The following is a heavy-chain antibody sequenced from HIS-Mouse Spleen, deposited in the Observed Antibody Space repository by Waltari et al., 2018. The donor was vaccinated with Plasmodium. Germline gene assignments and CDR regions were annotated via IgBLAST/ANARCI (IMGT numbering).Heavy chain of an antibody. J-gene: IGHJ1*01. CDR1: GYTFTGYY. CDR3: ARVLGYKAAAGTFVEYFQH. V-gene: IGHV1-2*02. Sequence: QVQLVQSGAAVKKPGASVKVSCKASGYTFTGYYMPWGRQAHGQGLEWMGWINPNSGGTNYAQKFQGRVTMTRDTSISTAYMELSRLRSDDTAVYYCARVLGYKAAAGTFVEYFQHWGQGTLVTVSS. CDR2: INPNSGGT. D-gene: IGHD6-13*01.